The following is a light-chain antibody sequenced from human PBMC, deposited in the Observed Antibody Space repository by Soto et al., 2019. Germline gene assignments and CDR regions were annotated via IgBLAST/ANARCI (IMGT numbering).Light chain of an antibody. Sequence: QSALTQPPSASGSPGQSVAISCTGTSSDVGGYNYVSWYQQHPGKAPKLMIYEVNKRPSGVPDRFSGSKSGNTASLTVSGLQAEDEADYYCCSYAGSHTWVFGGGTKLTVL. V-gene: IGLV2-8*01. CDR2: EVN. CDR3: CSYAGSHTWV. CDR1: SSDVGGYNY. J-gene: IGLJ3*02.